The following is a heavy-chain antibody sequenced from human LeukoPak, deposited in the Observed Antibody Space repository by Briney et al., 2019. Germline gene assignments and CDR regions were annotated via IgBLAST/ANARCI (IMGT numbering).Heavy chain of an antibody. D-gene: IGHD2-15*01. CDR2: MNPSSGNT. Sequence: ASVKVSCKASGYTFTSYDINWVRQATGRGLEWMGWMNPSSGNTGYAQKFQGRVTITRNTSISTAYMELSSLRSEDTAVYYCARVGSGSCVRARYCPELMDVWGKGTTVTISS. CDR3: ARVGSGSCVRARYCPELMDV. J-gene: IGHJ6*03. V-gene: IGHV1-8*03. CDR1: GYTFTSYD.